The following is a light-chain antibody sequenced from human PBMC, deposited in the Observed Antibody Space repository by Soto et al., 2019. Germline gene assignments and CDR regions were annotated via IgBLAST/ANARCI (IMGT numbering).Light chain of an antibody. CDR3: LLSYRGGRNVV. J-gene: IGLJ2*01. CDR1: TGAVTSGHY. CDR2: DTS. V-gene: IGLV7-46*01. Sequence: QAVVTQEPSLTVSPGGTVTLTCGSSTGAVTSGHYPYWFQQKPGQAPRTLIYDTSNKHSWTPARFSGSLLGGKAALTLSGAQPEDEAEYYCLLSYRGGRNVVFGGGTKLT.